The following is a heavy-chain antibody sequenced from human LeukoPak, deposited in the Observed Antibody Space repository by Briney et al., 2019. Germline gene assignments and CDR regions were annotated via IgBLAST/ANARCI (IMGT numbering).Heavy chain of an antibody. CDR2: IWYDGSNK. V-gene: IGHV3-33*01. D-gene: IGHD6-13*01. CDR1: GFTFSSYG. CDR3: ARAMYSSSWYYDY. J-gene: IGHJ4*02. Sequence: PGRSLRLSCAASGFTFSSYGMHWVRQAPGKGLEWVAVIWYDGSNKYYADSVKGRFTISRDNSKNTLYLQMNSLRAEDTAVYYCARAMYSSSWYYDYWGQGTLVTVSS.